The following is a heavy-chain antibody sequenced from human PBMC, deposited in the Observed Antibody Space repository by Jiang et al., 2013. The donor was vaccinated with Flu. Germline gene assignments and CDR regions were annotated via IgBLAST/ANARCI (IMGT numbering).Heavy chain of an antibody. CDR3: ARDLAALRAFDY. D-gene: IGHD2-21*02. Sequence: KKPGGLSEGFLPRLLDTPSFTLLCIGAQAPGQRLEWMGWINAGNGNTKYSQKFQGRVTITRDTSARAAFLELSSLRSEDTAVYYCARDLAALRAFDYWGQGTLLTVSS. CDR2: INAGNGNT. V-gene: IGHV1-3*01. CDR1: DTPSFTLL. J-gene: IGHJ4*02.